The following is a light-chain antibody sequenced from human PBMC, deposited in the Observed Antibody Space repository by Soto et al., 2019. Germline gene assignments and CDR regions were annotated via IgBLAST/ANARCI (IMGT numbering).Light chain of an antibody. Sequence: DVPMTQSPSSLSASVGDRVTIACRASQPIGNYLNWYQQKPGEAPKVLIFAASSLRSGVPSRFSGSGYGTDFTITIHNLHPEDSATDQCQQTHAVPHTVVQGTRL. CDR2: AAS. V-gene: IGKV1-39*01. J-gene: IGKJ5*01. CDR3: QQTHAVPHT. CDR1: QPIGNY.